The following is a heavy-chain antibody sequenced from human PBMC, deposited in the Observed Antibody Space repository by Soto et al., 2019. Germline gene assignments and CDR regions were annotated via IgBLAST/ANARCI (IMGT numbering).Heavy chain of an antibody. CDR1: GGSFSGYY. V-gene: IGHV4-34*01. D-gene: IGHD2-2*01. CDR2: INHSGST. Sequence: QVQLQQWGAGLLKPSESLSLTCAVYGGSFSGYYWSWIRQPPGKGLEWIGEINHSGSTNYNPSLKSRVTISVDTSKNQFSLTLSSVTAADTAVYSCARGGIVVVPARGWFDPWGQGTLVTVSS. J-gene: IGHJ5*02. CDR3: ARGGIVVVPARGWFDP.